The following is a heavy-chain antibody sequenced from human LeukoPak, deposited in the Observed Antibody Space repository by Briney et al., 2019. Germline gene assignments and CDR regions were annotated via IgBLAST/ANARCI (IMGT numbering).Heavy chain of an antibody. Sequence: PGGSLRLSCAASGFTFSDYYMSWVRQAPGKGLEWVSYISSGTSYTNYADSVKGRFTISRDNAKNSLYLQMNNLRAEDTALYYCARLVVVAATPGYFDYWGQGTLVTVSS. V-gene: IGHV3-11*06. CDR1: GFTFSDYY. J-gene: IGHJ4*02. CDR3: ARLVVVAATPGYFDY. CDR2: ISSGTSYT. D-gene: IGHD2-15*01.